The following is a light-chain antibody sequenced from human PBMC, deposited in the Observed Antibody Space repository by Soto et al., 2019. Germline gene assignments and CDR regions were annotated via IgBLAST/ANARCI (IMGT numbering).Light chain of an antibody. CDR2: GAS. CDR3: QQRNVWPPIT. Sequence: EIVMTQSPATLSVSPGERATLSCRASQNVLSNLAWYQQKPGQAPRLLIYGASTRATGLPARFSGSRSGTEFTLTINNLEPEDFAVYYCQQRNVWPPITFGQGTRLEIK. V-gene: IGKV3-15*01. J-gene: IGKJ5*01. CDR1: QNVLSN.